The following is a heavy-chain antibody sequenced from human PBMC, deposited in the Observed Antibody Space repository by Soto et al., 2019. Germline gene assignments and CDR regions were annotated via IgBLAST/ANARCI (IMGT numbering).Heavy chain of an antibody. CDR1: NGSISNFY. D-gene: IGHD3-22*01. Sequence: SETLSLTCTFSNGSISNFYWSWIRQPPGKGLEWIGYISSSGNTNYNPSLKSRVSISVDTSKNQFSLNLTSVTAADTAVYYCARAPMVLTRSYFDSWGQGTPVTVSS. J-gene: IGHJ4*02. V-gene: IGHV4-59*01. CDR2: ISSSGNT. CDR3: ARAPMVLTRSYFDS.